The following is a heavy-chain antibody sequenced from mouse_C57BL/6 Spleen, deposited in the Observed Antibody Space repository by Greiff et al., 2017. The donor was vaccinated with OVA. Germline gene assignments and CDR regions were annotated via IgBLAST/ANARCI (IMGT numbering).Heavy chain of an antibody. J-gene: IGHJ1*03. D-gene: IGHD1-1*01. V-gene: IGHV5-9-1*02. CDR1: GFTFSSYA. CDR3: TRDRARSHWYFDV. Sequence: EVKLVESGEGLVKPGGSLKLSCAASGFTFSSYAMSWVRQTPEKRLEWVAYISSGGDYIYYADTVKGRFTISRDNARNTLYLQMSSLKSEDTAMYYCTRDRARSHWYFDVWGTGTTVTVSS. CDR2: ISSGGDYI.